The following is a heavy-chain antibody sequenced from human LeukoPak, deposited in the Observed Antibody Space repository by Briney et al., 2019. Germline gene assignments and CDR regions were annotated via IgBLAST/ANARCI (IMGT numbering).Heavy chain of an antibody. D-gene: IGHD2-15*01. J-gene: IGHJ2*01. CDR1: GYSFTTHW. Sequence: GESLKISCKGSGYSFTTHWIGWVRQMPGKGLEWMGVIYPGDSDTRYSPSFQGQVTISADKSVSTAYLQWISLKASDSAIYYCARHQWSERYFNLCGRGTLVTVSS. CDR2: IYPGDSDT. V-gene: IGHV5-51*01. CDR3: ARHQWSERYFNL.